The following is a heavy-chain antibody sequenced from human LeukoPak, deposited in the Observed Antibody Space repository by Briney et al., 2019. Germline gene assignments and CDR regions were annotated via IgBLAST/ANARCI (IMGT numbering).Heavy chain of an antibody. V-gene: IGHV3-53*05. CDR1: GFTVSSDY. CDR2: IYSGGST. CDR3: ARNWFDP. J-gene: IGHJ5*02. Sequence: GGSLRLPCAASGFTVSSDYMSWVRQAPGKGLEWVSVIYSGGSTYYADSVKGRFTISRDKSKNTVYLQMNSLRFEDTAMYYCARNWFDPWGQGTLVTVSS.